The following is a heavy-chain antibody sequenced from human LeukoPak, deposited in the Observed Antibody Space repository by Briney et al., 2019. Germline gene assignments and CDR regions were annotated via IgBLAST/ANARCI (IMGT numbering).Heavy chain of an antibody. V-gene: IGHV3-30*12. CDR2: ISYDGSNT. D-gene: IGHD6-13*01. J-gene: IGHJ5*02. Sequence: GGSPRHSCAASGFTLCRNGMYRGRQALHGGLERGAVISYDGSNTYYADSVKGRFTISRDNSKNTLYLQMNSLRAEDTAVYYCARDRDSSSWYNWFDPWGQGTLVTVSS. CDR3: ARDRDSSSWYNWFDP. CDR1: GFTLCRNG.